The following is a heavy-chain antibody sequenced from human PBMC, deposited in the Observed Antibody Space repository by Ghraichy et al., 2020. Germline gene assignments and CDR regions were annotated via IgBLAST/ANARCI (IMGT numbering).Heavy chain of an antibody. CDR3: ARVLMGRSSGPLDY. V-gene: IGHV3-21*01. CDR2: ISGSGSYI. D-gene: IGHD3-22*01. CDR1: GFTFSSYS. Sequence: GGSLRLSCAASGFTFSSYSMNWVRQAPGKGLEWVSSISGSGSYIYYADSVKGRFTISRDNAKNSLYLQMNSLRAEDTAVYYCARVLMGRSSGPLDYWGQGTLVTVSS. J-gene: IGHJ4*02.